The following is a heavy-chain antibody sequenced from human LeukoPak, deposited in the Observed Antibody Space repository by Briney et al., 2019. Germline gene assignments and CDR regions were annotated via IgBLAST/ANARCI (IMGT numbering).Heavy chain of an antibody. V-gene: IGHV4-39*07. Sequence: PSETLSLTCTVSGGSISSSSYYWGWVRQPPGKGLEWIGSFYYSGSTYYNPSLKSRVTISVDTSKNQFSLKLSSVTAADTAVYYCARPRYYYGSGSPPSWFDPWGQGTLVTVSS. J-gene: IGHJ5*02. D-gene: IGHD3-10*01. CDR1: GGSISSSSYY. CDR3: ARPRYYYGSGSPPSWFDP. CDR2: FYYSGST.